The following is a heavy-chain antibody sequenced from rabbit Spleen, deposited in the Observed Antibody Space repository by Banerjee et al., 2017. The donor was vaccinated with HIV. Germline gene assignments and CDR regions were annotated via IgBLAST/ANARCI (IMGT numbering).Heavy chain of an antibody. V-gene: IGHV1S40*01. CDR1: GFSFIAGYY. J-gene: IGHJ4*01. Sequence: QSLEESGGDLVEPGASLTLTCTASGFSFIAGYYMCWVRQAPGKGLEWIACIDTGFAGTTYYASWAKGRFTISKTSSTTVTLQMTSLTAADTATYLCARHDAGGSAYTYFNLWAQGPWSPS. D-gene: IGHD8-1*01. CDR2: IDTGFAGTT. CDR3: ARHDAGGSAYTYFNL.